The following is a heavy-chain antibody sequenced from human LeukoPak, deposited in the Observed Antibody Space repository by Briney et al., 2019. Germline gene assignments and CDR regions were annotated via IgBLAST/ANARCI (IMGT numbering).Heavy chain of an antibody. D-gene: IGHD3-10*01. CDR2: IYHTGST. J-gene: IGHJ4*02. CDR1: GASISSATYS. Sequence: PSQTLSLTCAVSGASISSATYSWSWIRQPPGRGLEWIGYIYHTGSTTYNPSLKSRVTISLDRSKNQFSLTVNSVTAADTAVYYCCGDYGSGSYRFDYWGPGTLATVSS. CDR3: CGDYGSGSYRFDY. V-gene: IGHV4-30-2*01.